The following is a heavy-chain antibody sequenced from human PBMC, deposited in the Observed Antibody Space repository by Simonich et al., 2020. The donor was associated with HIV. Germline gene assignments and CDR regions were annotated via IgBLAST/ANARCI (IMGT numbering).Heavy chain of an antibody. CDR3: ARSIWNLQNAIDF. D-gene: IGHD1-1*01. CDR2: ISANTSNT. CDR1: RYSVPTHG. J-gene: IGHJ4*02. V-gene: IGHV1-18*01. Sequence: QVQLVQSGAEVKKPGASVKVSCKASRYSVPTHGFNWVRQAAGQGLELMRTISANTSNTNYAPNLKCRVTATTDTSTGTAYMELRSLRSDDTAVDYCARSIWNLQNAIDFWGQGTLVTVS.